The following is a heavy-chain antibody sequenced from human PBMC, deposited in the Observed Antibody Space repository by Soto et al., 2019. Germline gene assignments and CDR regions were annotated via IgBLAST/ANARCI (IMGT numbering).Heavy chain of an antibody. D-gene: IGHD6-19*01. CDR1: GFTFSSNA. J-gene: IGHJ4*02. Sequence: HPGGSLRLSCAASGFTFSSNAMSWVRQAPGKGLEWVSDISGSGDSTYYGDSVKGRFTISRDNSKKTLYLQMNSLRAGDTAVYYCARDLTRRSSGWYDYWGQGTLVTVSS. V-gene: IGHV3-23*01. CDR3: ARDLTRRSSGWYDY. CDR2: ISGSGDST.